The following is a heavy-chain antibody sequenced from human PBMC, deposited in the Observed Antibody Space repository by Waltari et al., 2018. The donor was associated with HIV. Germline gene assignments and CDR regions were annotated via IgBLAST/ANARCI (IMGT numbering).Heavy chain of an antibody. D-gene: IGHD1-26*01. CDR2: FDPEDDET. CDR1: GYTPTELS. CDR3: ATGGGTTSIQLYDLDV. V-gene: IGHV1-24*01. J-gene: IGHJ6*02. Sequence: QVQLIQSGAEVKKPGASVKVSCKVFGYTPTELSMHWVRQAPGKGLEWMGVFDPEDDETIYAQKFQGRVTMTEDTATDSAYMELSSLTSEDTAVYYCATGGGTTSIQLYDLDVWGQGTTVTVSS.